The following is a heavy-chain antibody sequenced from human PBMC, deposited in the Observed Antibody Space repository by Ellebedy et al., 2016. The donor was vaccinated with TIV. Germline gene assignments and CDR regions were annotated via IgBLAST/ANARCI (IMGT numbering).Heavy chain of an antibody. CDR3: ARPGFGSAWYQLDS. D-gene: IGHD2-2*01. V-gene: IGHV3-30*09. CDR1: GFTFSNYA. Sequence: GGSLRLXXAASGFTFSNYALHWVRQAPGKGLQWVTVISSDGNNKYYADSVKGRFAISRDNSNNMVYLQMNSLRADDTAVYYCARPGFGSAWYQLDSWGQGSLVTVSS. J-gene: IGHJ4*02. CDR2: ISSDGNNK.